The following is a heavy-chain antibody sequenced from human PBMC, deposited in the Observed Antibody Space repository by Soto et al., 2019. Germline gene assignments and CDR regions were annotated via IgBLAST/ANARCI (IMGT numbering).Heavy chain of an antibody. V-gene: IGHV3-23*05. J-gene: IGHJ4*02. CDR2: IDKSGGDT. D-gene: IGHD2-2*01. CDR3: AKDTYSSSWYF. CDR1: GFTFTNYL. Sequence: QPGGSLRLSCAASGFTFTNYLMTWVRQAPGKGLEWVSSIDKSGGDTYYADSVKGRFTISRDNSKNTLYLQMNGLRAEDTALYYCAKDTYSSSWYFWGQGTLVTVSS.